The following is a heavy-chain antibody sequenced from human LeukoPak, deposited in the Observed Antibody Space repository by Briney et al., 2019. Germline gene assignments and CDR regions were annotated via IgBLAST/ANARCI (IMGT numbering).Heavy chain of an antibody. CDR1: GYTFTSYD. CDR2: MNPNSGNT. D-gene: IGHD1-14*01. Sequence: ASVKVSCKASGYTFTSYDINWVRQATGQGLEWMGWMNPNSGNTGYAQKFQGRVTMTRNTSISTAYMELSSLKSEDTAVYYCARGRNNQSTYRKTLNWFDPWGQGTLVTVSS. J-gene: IGHJ5*02. V-gene: IGHV1-8*01. CDR3: ARGRNNQSTYRKTLNWFDP.